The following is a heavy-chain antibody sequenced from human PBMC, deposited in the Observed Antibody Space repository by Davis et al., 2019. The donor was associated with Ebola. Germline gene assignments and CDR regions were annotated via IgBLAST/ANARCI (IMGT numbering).Heavy chain of an antibody. CDR3: AKGRGPYRRGDAFDI. D-gene: IGHD1-26*01. V-gene: IGHV5-51*01. J-gene: IGHJ3*02. CDR1: GNSFTSHW. CDR2: IFPRDSDT. Sequence: GESLKISCKDSGNSFTSHWIGWVRQMPGKGLEWMGIIFPRDSDTRYSPSFQGQVTISVDKSISTTYLQWSSLKASDTAMYFCAKGRGPYRRGDAFDIWGRGTMVTVSS.